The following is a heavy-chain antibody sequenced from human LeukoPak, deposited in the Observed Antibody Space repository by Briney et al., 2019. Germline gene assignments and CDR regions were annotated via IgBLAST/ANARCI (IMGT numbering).Heavy chain of an antibody. CDR2: ISGSGGST. J-gene: IGHJ4*02. CDR3: ASDDSSSTYYFDY. D-gene: IGHD6-13*01. Sequence: GGSLRLPCAASGFTFSSYAMSWVRQAPGKGLEWVSAISGSGGSTYYADSVKGRFTISRDNSKNTLYLQMNSLRAEDTAVYYCASDDSSSTYYFDYWGQGTLVTVSS. V-gene: IGHV3-23*01. CDR1: GFTFSSYA.